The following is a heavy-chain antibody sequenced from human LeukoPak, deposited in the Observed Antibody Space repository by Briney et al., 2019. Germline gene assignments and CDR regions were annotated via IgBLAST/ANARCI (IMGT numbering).Heavy chain of an antibody. CDR2: IYHSGST. CDR1: GYSISSGFY. Sequence: PSETLSLTCTVSGYSISSGFYWGWIRPPPGKGLEWIGNIYHSGSTYYNPSLKSRVTISVDTSKSQFSLKLNSVTAADTAVYYCVRGVRDVAAPLYYMDVWGKGTTVTVSS. D-gene: IGHD6-13*01. J-gene: IGHJ6*03. V-gene: IGHV4-38-2*02. CDR3: VRGVRDVAAPLYYMDV.